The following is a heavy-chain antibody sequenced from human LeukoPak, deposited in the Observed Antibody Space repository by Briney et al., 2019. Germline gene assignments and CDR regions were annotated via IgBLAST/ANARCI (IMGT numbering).Heavy chain of an antibody. CDR3: ARGQFYHDSTGYSD. CDR2: IYYSGTT. CDR1: GGSMSNYY. D-gene: IGHD3-22*01. Sequence: SETLSLTCTVSGGSMSNYYWIWIRQPPGKGLEWIGYIYYSGTTSYNPSLKSRVTISVDTSKNRFSLMLNSMTAADAAVYYCARGQFYHDSTGYSDWGQGTLVTVSS. V-gene: IGHV4-59*01. J-gene: IGHJ4*02.